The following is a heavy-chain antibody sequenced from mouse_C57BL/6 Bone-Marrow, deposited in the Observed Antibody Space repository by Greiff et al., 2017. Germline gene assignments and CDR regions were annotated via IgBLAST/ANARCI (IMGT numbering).Heavy chain of an antibody. CDR1: GYAFSSSW. V-gene: IGHV1-82*01. Sequence: QVQLQQSGPELVKPGASVKISCKASGYAFSSSWMNWVKQRPGKGLEWIGRIYPGDGDTNYNGKFKGKATLAADKSSSTAYMQRSRLTSEDSAVFFCARRGQLRLILAYWGQGTLVTVSA. J-gene: IGHJ3*01. CDR2: IYPGDGDT. D-gene: IGHD3-2*02. CDR3: ARRGQLRLILAY.